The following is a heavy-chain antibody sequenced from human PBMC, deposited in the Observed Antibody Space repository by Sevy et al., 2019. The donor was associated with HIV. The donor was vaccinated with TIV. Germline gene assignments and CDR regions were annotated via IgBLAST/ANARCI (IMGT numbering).Heavy chain of an antibody. Sequence: SETRSLTCNVSGDSISSGNYWWSWIRQPAGKGLEWIGRIFASGRTMYNPSLKSRVTMSVDTSKNQFSLKLSSVTAADTAVYYCARDGIRRDYYYGMDVWGQGTTVTVSS. V-gene: IGHV4-61*02. CDR2: IFASGRT. J-gene: IGHJ6*02. CDR1: GDSISSGNYW. D-gene: IGHD1-26*01. CDR3: ARDGIRRDYYYGMDV.